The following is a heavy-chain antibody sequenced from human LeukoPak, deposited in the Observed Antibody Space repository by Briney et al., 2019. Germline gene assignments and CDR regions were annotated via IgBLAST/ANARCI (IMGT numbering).Heavy chain of an antibody. Sequence: VASVKVSCKASGYTFTGYYMHWVRQAPGQGLEWMGWINPNSGGTNYAQKFQGRVTMTRDTSISTAYMELSRLRSDDTAVYYCAREERIVGANYFDYWGQGTLVTVSS. CDR3: AREERIVGANYFDY. V-gene: IGHV1-2*02. D-gene: IGHD1-26*01. J-gene: IGHJ4*02. CDR2: INPNSGGT. CDR1: GYTFTGYY.